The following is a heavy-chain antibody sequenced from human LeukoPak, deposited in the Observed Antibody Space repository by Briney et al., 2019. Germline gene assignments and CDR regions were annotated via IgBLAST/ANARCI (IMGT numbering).Heavy chain of an antibody. CDR2: ISAYNGNT. J-gene: IGHJ4*02. CDR3: ARGRYSGYDYYGFDY. CDR1: GYTFTSYG. V-gene: IGHV1-18*01. D-gene: IGHD5-12*01. Sequence: ASVKVSCKASGYTFTSYGISWVRQAPGQGLEWMGWISAYNGNTNYAQKLQGRVTMTTDTSTSTAHMELRSLRSDDTAVYYCARGRYSGYDYYGFDYWGQGTLVTVSS.